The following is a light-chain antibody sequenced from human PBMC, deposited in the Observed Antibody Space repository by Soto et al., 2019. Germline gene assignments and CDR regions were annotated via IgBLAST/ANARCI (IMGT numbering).Light chain of an antibody. CDR2: DVS. Sequence: QSALTQPASVSGSPGQSITISCTGTSSDVGGYNYVSWYQQHPGKAPKLMIYDVSNRPSGVSNRFSGSKSGNTASLTISGLQAEDEADYYCSSHTSSSTLVFGGGIKLTVL. CDR3: SSHTSSSTLV. V-gene: IGLV2-14*01. J-gene: IGLJ2*01. CDR1: SSDVGGYNY.